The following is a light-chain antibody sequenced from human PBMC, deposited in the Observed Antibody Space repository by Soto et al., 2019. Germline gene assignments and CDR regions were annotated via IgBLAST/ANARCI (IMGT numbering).Light chain of an antibody. V-gene: IGLV2-14*01. CDR3: TSYTSSRNDV. CDR2: DVS. J-gene: IGLJ1*01. CDR1: SSDVGAYDY. Sequence: QSALTQPASVSGSPGQSIAISCTGTSSDVGAYDYVSWYQQHPGNAPKLMIYDVSKRPSGVSNRFSCSKSANTASLTISGLQAEDEADYYCTSYTSSRNDVFGTGTKLTVL.